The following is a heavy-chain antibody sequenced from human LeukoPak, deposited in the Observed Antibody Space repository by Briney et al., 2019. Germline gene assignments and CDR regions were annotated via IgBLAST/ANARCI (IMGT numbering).Heavy chain of an antibody. CDR3: ARGDYYDGGGRNWFDP. Sequence: SETLSLTCSVSGDSMYSHYWSFIRQAAGTGLEWVGRIHTSGTTYYYPSLESRVTLSLDTYMIQYSLRLPSVTAADTAVYYCARGDYYDGGGRNWFDPWGQRTLVTVSP. J-gene: IGHJ5*02. CDR2: IHTSGTT. D-gene: IGHD3-3*01. CDR1: GDSMYSHY. V-gene: IGHV4-4*07.